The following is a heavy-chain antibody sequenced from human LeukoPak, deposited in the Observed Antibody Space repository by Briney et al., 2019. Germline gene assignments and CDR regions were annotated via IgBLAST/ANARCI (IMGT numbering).Heavy chain of an antibody. CDR1: GGSLSGYY. Sequence: SETLSLTCSVYGGSLSGYYWSWIRQTPGKGLELIGEINHSGSTTYYPSFKNRVTISVDTSKNQFSLKLSSVTAADRALYYCASTIRYSYGQTHFDYWGQGTLVTVSS. V-gene: IGHV4-34*01. CDR3: ASTIRYSYGQTHFDY. J-gene: IGHJ4*02. D-gene: IGHD5-18*01. CDR2: INHSGST.